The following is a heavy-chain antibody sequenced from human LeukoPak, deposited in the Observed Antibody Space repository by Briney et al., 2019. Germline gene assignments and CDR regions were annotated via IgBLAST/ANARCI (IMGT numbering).Heavy chain of an antibody. V-gene: IGHV4-4*09. CDR2: IYTSGST. CDR3: ARHRVVITSNWFDP. D-gene: IGHD3-22*01. CDR1: GGSISSYY. J-gene: IGHJ5*02. Sequence: SETLSLTCTVSGGSISSYYWSWIRQPPGKGLEWIGYIYTSGSTNYNPSLKSRVIISVDTSKNQFSLKLSSVTAADTAVYYCARHRVVITSNWFDPWGQGTLVTVSS.